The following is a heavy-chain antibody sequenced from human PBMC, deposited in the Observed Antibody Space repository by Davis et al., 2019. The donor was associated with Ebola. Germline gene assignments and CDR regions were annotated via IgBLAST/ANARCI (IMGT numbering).Heavy chain of an antibody. V-gene: IGHV1-46*01. Sequence: ASVKVSCKASGYTFTSYYMHWVRQAPGQGLEWMGIINPSGGSTSYAQKFQGRVTMTRNTSISTAYMELSSLRSEDTAVYYCARGARHIVVVIAIRDYYYGMDVWGQGTTVTVSS. CDR2: INPSGGST. D-gene: IGHD2-21*01. J-gene: IGHJ6*02. CDR3: ARGARHIVVVIAIRDYYYGMDV. CDR1: GYTFTSYY.